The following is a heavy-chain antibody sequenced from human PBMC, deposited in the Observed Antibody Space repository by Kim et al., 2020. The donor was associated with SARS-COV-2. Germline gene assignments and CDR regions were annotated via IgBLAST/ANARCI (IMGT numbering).Heavy chain of an antibody. Sequence: GGSLRLSCAASGFTFSDYYMSWIRQAPGKGLEWVSYISSSGSTIYYADSVKGRFTISRDNAKNSLYLQMNSLRAEDTAVYYCARGRDSSSWSQNFDLWGRGTLVTVSS. V-gene: IGHV3-11*01. CDR2: ISSSGSTI. D-gene: IGHD6-13*01. CDR3: ARGRDSSSWSQNFDL. J-gene: IGHJ2*01. CDR1: GFTFSDYY.